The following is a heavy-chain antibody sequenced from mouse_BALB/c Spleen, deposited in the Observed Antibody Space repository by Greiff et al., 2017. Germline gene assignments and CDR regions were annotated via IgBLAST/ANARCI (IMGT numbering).Heavy chain of an antibody. CDR3: AREDTEGYWYFDV. Sequence: VQLQQTGPELVKPGASVKISCKASGYSFTDYIMLWVKQSHGKSLEWIGNIYPYYGSTSYNLKFKGKATLTVDKSSSTAYMQLNSLTSEDSAVYYCAREDTEGYWYFDVWGAGTTVTVSS. CDR1: GYSFTDYI. V-gene: IGHV1-39*01. CDR2: IYPYYGST. J-gene: IGHJ1*01. D-gene: IGHD1-1*01.